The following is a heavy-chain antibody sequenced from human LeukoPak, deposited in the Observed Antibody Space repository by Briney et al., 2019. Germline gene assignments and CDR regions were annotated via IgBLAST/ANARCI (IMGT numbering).Heavy chain of an antibody. V-gene: IGHV3-23*01. Sequence: PGGSLRLSCAASGFTFSSYAMSWVRQAPGKGLEWVSAISGSGGSTYYADSVKGRFTISRDNSKNTLYLQMNSLRAEDTAVYYCARVIPYYGSGSSDYWGQGTLVTVSS. D-gene: IGHD3-10*01. CDR1: GFTFSSYA. J-gene: IGHJ4*02. CDR3: ARVIPYYGSGSSDY. CDR2: ISGSGGST.